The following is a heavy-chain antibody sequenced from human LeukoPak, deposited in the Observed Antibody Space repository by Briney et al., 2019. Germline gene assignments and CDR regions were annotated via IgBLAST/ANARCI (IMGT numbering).Heavy chain of an antibody. CDR3: ARDSDYGDSFDY. D-gene: IGHD4-17*01. J-gene: IGHJ4*02. CDR1: GFTFSTYS. V-gene: IGHV3-48*01. Sequence: GGSLRLSCAASGFTFSTYSMSWVRQAPGKGLEWVSYISSSSSATYYADSVKGRFTISRDNAKNSLYLQMNSLRAEDTAVYYCARDSDYGDSFDYWGQGTLVTVSS. CDR2: ISSSSSAT.